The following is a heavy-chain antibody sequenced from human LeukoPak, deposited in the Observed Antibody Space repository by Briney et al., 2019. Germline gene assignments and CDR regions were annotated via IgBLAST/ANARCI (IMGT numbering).Heavy chain of an antibody. Sequence: PSETLSLTCAVYGGPFSGYYWSWIRQPPGKGLEWIGEINHSGSTNYNPSLKSRVTISVDTSKNQFSLKLSSVTAADTAVYYCARGRGSDSSGWALYYYYYMDVWGKGTTVTVSS. CDR1: GGPFSGYY. V-gene: IGHV4-34*01. D-gene: IGHD6-19*01. CDR2: INHSGST. CDR3: ARGRGSDSSGWALYYYYYMDV. J-gene: IGHJ6*03.